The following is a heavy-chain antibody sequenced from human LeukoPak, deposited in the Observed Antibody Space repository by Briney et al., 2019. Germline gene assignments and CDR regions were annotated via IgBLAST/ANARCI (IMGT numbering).Heavy chain of an antibody. Sequence: PGGSLRLSCAASGFTFSSYELNWVRQAPGKGLEWVSYISSSGSTIYYADSVKGRFTISRDNSKNTLYLQMNSLRAEDTAVYYCAKWATITGWFDPWGQGTLVTVSS. J-gene: IGHJ5*02. V-gene: IGHV3-48*03. CDR3: AKWATITGWFDP. CDR2: ISSSGSTI. CDR1: GFTFSSYE. D-gene: IGHD5-24*01.